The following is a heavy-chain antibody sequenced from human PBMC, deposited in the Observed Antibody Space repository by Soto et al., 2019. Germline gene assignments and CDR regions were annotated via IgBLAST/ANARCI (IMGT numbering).Heavy chain of an antibody. D-gene: IGHD2-8*01. CDR1: GGTFSSYA. CDR2: IIPIFGTA. Sequence: GASVKVSCKASGGTFSSYAISWVRQAPGQGLEWMGGIIPIFGTANYAQKFQGRVTITADESTSTAYMELSSLRSEDTAVYYCAIDCTNGVCPRFDPWGQGTLVTVSS. J-gene: IGHJ5*02. V-gene: IGHV1-69*13. CDR3: AIDCTNGVCPRFDP.